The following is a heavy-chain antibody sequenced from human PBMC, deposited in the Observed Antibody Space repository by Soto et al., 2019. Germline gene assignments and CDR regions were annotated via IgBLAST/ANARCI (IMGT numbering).Heavy chain of an antibody. CDR2: ISYDGSNK. CDR1: GFTFSSYG. J-gene: IGHJ4*02. CDR3: AKNANYYDSSGYYYVGDY. V-gene: IGHV3-30*18. D-gene: IGHD3-22*01. Sequence: GGSLRLSCAASGFTFSSYGMHWVRQAPGKGLEWVAVISYDGSNKYYADSVKGRFTISRDNSKNTLYLQMNSLRAEDTAVYYCAKNANYYDSSGYYYVGDYWGQGTLVTVSS.